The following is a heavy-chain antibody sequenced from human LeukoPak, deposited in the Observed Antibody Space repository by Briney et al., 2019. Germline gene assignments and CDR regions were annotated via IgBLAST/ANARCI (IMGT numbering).Heavy chain of an antibody. CDR3: PRNRLYIVVVLHSTYSWCDT. CDR1: GGSISSSIYY. J-gene: IGHJ5*02. D-gene: IGHD2-15*01. CDR2: IYYSGST. Sequence: SETLSLTCTVSGGSISSSIYYWGWIRQPPGKGLEWIGSIYYSGSTYYNPSLKSRVTISVDTSNKQFSLKLSSVTAADTAVSYCPRNRLYIVVVLHSTYSWCDTWGQGNLFTVSS. V-gene: IGHV4-39*01.